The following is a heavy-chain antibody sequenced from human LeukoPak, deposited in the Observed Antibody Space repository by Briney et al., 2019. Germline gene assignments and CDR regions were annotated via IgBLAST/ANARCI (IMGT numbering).Heavy chain of an antibody. CDR2: IYSGGST. CDR1: GFTVSSNY. D-gene: IGHD4-23*01. Sequence: GGSLRLSCAASGFTVSSNYMSWVRQAPGKGLEWVSVIYSGGSTYYADSVKGRFTISRDNSKNTLYLQMNSLRAEDTAVYYCAITTVVTPDFDYWGQGTLVTVSS. J-gene: IGHJ4*02. V-gene: IGHV3-66*01. CDR3: AITTVVTPDFDY.